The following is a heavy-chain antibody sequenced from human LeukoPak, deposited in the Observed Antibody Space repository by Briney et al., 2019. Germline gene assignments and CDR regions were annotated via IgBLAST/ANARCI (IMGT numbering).Heavy chain of an antibody. V-gene: IGHV3-30*02. CDR1: GFTFSSYG. J-gene: IGHJ4*02. CDR2: IRYDGSNK. CDR3: ARDWRGTTGLDY. D-gene: IGHD1-1*01. Sequence: GGSLRLSCAASGFTFSSYGMHWVRQAPGKGLEWVAFIRYDGSNKYYADSVKGRFTISRDNSKNTLYLQMNSLRAEDTAVYYCARDWRGTTGLDYWGQGTLVTVSS.